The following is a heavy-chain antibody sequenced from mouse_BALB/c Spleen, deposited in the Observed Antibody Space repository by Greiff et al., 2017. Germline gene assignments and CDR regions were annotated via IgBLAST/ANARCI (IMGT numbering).Heavy chain of an antibody. CDR1: GFTFSSYT. CDR3: ARLDGYYWYFDV. D-gene: IGHD2-3*01. Sequence: EVMLVESGGGLVQPGGSLKLSCAASGFTFSSYTMSWVRQTPEKRLEWVAYISNGGGSTYYPDTVKGRFTISRDNAKNTLYLQMSSLKSEDTAMYYCARLDGYYWYFDVWGAGTTVTVSS. J-gene: IGHJ1*01. CDR2: ISNGGGST. V-gene: IGHV5-12-2*01.